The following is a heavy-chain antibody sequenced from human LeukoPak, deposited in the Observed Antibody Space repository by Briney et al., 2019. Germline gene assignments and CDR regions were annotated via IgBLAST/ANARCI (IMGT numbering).Heavy chain of an antibody. J-gene: IGHJ4*02. CDR1: GFTFSSYS. V-gene: IGHV3-21*01. CDR2: ISSSSSYI. D-gene: IGHD2-15*01. Sequence: GGSLRLSCAASGFTFSSYSMNWVRQAPGKGLEWVSSISSSSSYIYYADSVKGRFTISRDNAKNSLYLQMNSLRAEDTAVYYCAREQVAATPSFFDYWGQGTLVTVSS. CDR3: AREQVAATPSFFDY.